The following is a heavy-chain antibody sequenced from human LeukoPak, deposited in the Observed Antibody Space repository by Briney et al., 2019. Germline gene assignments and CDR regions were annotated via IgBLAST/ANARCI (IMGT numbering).Heavy chain of an antibody. CDR1: GYTFTSYD. Sequence: ASVKVSCKASGYTFTSYDINWVRQATGRGLEWMGWMNPNSGNTGYAQKFQGRVTMTRNTSISTAYMELSSLRSEDTAVYYCARGATKWFGELLGYWGQGTLVTVSS. J-gene: IGHJ4*02. D-gene: IGHD3-10*01. CDR2: MNPNSGNT. CDR3: ARGATKWFGELLGY. V-gene: IGHV1-8*01.